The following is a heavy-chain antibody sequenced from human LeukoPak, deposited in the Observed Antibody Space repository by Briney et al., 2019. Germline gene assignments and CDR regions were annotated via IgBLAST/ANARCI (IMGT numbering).Heavy chain of an antibody. J-gene: IGHJ3*02. Sequence: SETLSLTCTVSGGSISSFYWSWIRQPPGKGLEWIGYIYYSGSINYNSSLKSRVTISVDTSKNQFSLKLSSVTAADTAVYYCARLRIVGDTYAFDIWGQGTMVTVPS. CDR2: IYYSGSI. CDR3: ARLRIVGDTYAFDI. CDR1: GGSISSFY. V-gene: IGHV4-59*01. D-gene: IGHD1-26*01.